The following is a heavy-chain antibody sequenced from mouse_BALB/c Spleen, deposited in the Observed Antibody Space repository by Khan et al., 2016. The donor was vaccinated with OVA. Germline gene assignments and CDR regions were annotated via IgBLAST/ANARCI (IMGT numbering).Heavy chain of an antibody. V-gene: IGHV5-9*03. J-gene: IGHJ3*01. CDR1: GFTFSSYT. D-gene: IGHD1-1*01. CDR2: ISSGGGNT. CDR3: ARSYYYGSSSWFAY. Sequence: EVELVESGGGLVKPGGSLKLSCAASGFTFSSYTMSWVRQTPGKRLEWVATISSGGGNTYYPDSVKGRFTISRDNAKNNLYLQMSSLRSEDTALYYCARSYYYGSSSWFAYWGQGTLVTVSA.